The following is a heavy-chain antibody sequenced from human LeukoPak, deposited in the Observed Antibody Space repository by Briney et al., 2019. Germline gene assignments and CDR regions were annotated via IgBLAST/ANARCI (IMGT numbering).Heavy chain of an antibody. CDR3: AKPQGGDPRAFDY. D-gene: IGHD1-14*01. J-gene: IGHJ4*02. Sequence: PGGSLRLSCVTSGFSFSDHYMDWVRQAPGKGLEWVARIRNKANSYTTEYAASVKGRFTVSRDDLKNSLYLQMNSLGTEDTAMYYCAKPQGGDPRAFDYWGQGILVTVSS. CDR1: GFSFSDHY. V-gene: IGHV3-72*01. CDR2: IRNKANSYTT.